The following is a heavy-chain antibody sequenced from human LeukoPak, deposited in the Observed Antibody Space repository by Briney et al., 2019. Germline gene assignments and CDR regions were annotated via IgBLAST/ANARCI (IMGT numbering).Heavy chain of an antibody. J-gene: IGHJ3*02. CDR2: INPSGGST. Sequence: ASVKVSCKASGYTFTSYYIHWVRQAPGQGLEWMGIINPSGGSTSYAQKFQGRVTMIRDISTSTVYMELSSLRFEDTAEYYCARGGLAVATTQNNGFDIWGQGTMVTVSS. V-gene: IGHV1-46*01. CDR3: ARGGLAVATTQNNGFDI. D-gene: IGHD5-12*01. CDR1: GYTFTSYY.